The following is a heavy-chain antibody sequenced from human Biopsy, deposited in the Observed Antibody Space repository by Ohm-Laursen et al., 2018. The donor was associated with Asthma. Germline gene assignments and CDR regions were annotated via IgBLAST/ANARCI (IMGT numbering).Heavy chain of an antibody. D-gene: IGHD7-27*01. CDR3: ARVQKSPGDRWFDP. CDR2: INPNGGAT. CDR1: AYTFIGYH. J-gene: IGHJ5*02. V-gene: IGHV1-2*06. Sequence: ATVKISCNASAYTFIGYHLHWVRQAPGEGPEWMGRINPNGGATIYAQKFQGRVTMTRDTSISTAYMELSRLTSDDTAVYYCARVQKSPGDRWFDPWGQGTLVTASS.